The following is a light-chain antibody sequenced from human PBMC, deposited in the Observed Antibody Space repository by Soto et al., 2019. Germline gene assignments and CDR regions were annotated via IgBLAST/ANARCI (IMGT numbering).Light chain of an antibody. CDR3: QQYGSSPLT. V-gene: IGKV3-20*01. J-gene: IGKJ4*01. CDR2: GAS. CDR1: QSVGSD. Sequence: EIVLTQSPATLSLSPGERATLSCRASQSVGSDLAWYQQKPVQAPRLLIYGASSRATGIPDRFSGSGSGTDFTLTIIRLEPEDFPVYYCQQYGSSPLTFGGGPKVDIK.